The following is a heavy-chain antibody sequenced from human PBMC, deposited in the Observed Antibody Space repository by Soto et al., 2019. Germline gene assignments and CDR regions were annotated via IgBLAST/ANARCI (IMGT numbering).Heavy chain of an antibody. J-gene: IGHJ5*02. V-gene: IGHV1-3*01. CDR1: GYTFTSYA. Sequence: ASVKVSCKASGYTFTSYAMHWVRQAPGQRLEWMGWMNASNGNTKYAQKFQGRVTMTRNTSISTAYMELSSLRSEDTAVYYCARRRNYDFWSGYYTWFDPWGQGTLVTVSS. CDR3: ARRRNYDFWSGYYTWFDP. D-gene: IGHD3-3*01. CDR2: MNASNGNT.